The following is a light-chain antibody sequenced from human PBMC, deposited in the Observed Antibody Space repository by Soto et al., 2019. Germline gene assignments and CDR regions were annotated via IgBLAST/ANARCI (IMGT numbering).Light chain of an antibody. CDR1: SSEVGSFNY. CDR2: EVT. Sequence: QSALTQPASVSGSLGQSITISCTGTSSEVGSFNYVSLYRQSPTKAPELSIYEVTNRPSGVSNRFSGSKSGNTASLTISGLQAEDEADYYCSSYIPNSVIFGGGTKLTVL. CDR3: SSYIPNSVI. J-gene: IGLJ2*01. V-gene: IGLV2-14*01.